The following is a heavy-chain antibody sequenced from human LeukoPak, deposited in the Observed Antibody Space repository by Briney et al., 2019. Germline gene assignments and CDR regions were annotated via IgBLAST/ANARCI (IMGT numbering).Heavy chain of an antibody. CDR1: GFTFSSFS. V-gene: IGHV3-48*02. D-gene: IGHD3-10*01. Sequence: GGSLRLSCAASGFTFSSFSMNWVRQAPGKGLEWVSYISSGSSTIYYADSVKGRFTISRDNAKNSLYLQVNSLRDEDTAVYYCARAGGLLWFGEVLESSDAFHIWGQGTVVTVSS. CDR2: ISSGSSTI. J-gene: IGHJ3*02. CDR3: ARAGGLLWFGEVLESSDAFHI.